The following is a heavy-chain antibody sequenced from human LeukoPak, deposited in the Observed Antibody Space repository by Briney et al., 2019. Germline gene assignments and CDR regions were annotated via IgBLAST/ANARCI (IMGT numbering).Heavy chain of an antibody. CDR2: IYYSGST. V-gene: IGHV4-31*03. Sequence: SETLSLTCTVSGGSISSGGYYWSWIRQHPGKGLEWIGYIYYSGSTYYTPSLKRRVTISVDTSNNQFSLKLSSVTAADTAVYYSARGITVFGVVATTYFDYWGQGTLVTVSS. J-gene: IGHJ4*02. CDR1: GGSISSGGYY. D-gene: IGHD3-3*01. CDR3: ARGITVFGVVATTYFDY.